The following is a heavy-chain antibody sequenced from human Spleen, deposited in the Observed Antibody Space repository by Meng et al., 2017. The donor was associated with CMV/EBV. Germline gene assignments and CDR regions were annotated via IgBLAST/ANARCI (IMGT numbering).Heavy chain of an antibody. D-gene: IGHD1-26*01. CDR3: ARQRLRGSYYYYFDY. CDR2: ISDDGHNK. Sequence: SGLTFSTYAMDWGRQAPGKGLEWVALISDDGHNKHYAESAKGRFTISRDNSKNTVYLQMNSLGADDTALYYCARQRLRGSYYYYFDYWGQGTLVTVSS. V-gene: IGHV3-30*01. J-gene: IGHJ4*02. CDR1: GLTFSTYA.